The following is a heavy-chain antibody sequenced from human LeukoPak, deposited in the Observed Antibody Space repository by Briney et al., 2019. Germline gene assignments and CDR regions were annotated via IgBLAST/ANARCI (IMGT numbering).Heavy chain of an antibody. V-gene: IGHV4-59*01. Sequence: SETLSLTCTVSGGSISSYYWSWIRQPPGKGLEWIGYIYYSGSTNYNPSLKSRVTISVDTSKNQFSLKLSSVTAADTAVYYCARVDILTAGAFDIWGQGTMVTVSS. CDR2: IYYSGST. CDR3: ARVDILTAGAFDI. D-gene: IGHD3-9*01. CDR1: GGSISSYY. J-gene: IGHJ3*02.